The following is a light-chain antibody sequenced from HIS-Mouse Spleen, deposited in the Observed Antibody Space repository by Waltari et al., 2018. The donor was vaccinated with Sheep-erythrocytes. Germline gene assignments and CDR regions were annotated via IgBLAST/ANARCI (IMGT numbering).Light chain of an antibody. CDR3: CSYAGSSTPWV. CDR1: SIPFGIYTL. J-gene: IGLJ3*02. V-gene: IGLV2-23*01. Sequence: QSALTQPASVSGSLGQSVTIPCPRTSIPFGIYTLVPWYQQPPGKAPNLMLYEGSKRPSGVSNRFSGSKSGNTASLTSSGLQAEDEADYYCCSYAGSSTPWVFGGGTKLTVL. CDR2: EGS.